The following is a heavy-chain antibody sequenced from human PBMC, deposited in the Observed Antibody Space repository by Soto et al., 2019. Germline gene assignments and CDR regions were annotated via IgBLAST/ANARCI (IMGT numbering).Heavy chain of an antibody. V-gene: IGHV3-30-3*01. CDR2: ISYDGSNK. CDR1: GFTFSSYA. CDR3: ARVMGEGYDSKDYYYYGMDV. J-gene: IGHJ6*02. Sequence: GGSLRLSCAASGFTFSSYAMHWVRQAPGKGLEWVAVISYDGSNKYYEDSVKGRLTISRDNSKNTLYLQMNSLRAEDTVVYYCARVMGEGYDSKDYYYYGMDVWGQGTTVTVSS. D-gene: IGHD3-22*01.